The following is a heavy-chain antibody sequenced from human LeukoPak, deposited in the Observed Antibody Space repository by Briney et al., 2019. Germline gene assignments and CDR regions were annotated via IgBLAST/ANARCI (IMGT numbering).Heavy chain of an antibody. D-gene: IGHD3-16*01. J-gene: IGHJ4*02. CDR2: IYDSMYDSEST. CDR1: GGSISSYY. CDR3: ARGGAPYYFGY. Sequence: SDTLSLTCTLSGGSISSYYWNSIRQPPGKGLEWIGYIYDSMYDSESTNYNASLESRVTISLDTSKNQFSLKLTSVTAADTAVYYCARGGAPYYFGYWGQGTLVTVSS. V-gene: IGHV4-59*07.